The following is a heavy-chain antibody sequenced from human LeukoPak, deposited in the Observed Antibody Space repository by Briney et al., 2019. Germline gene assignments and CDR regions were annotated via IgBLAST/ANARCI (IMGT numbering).Heavy chain of an antibody. CDR2: IYYSGST. CDR1: GGSISSYY. J-gene: IGHJ4*02. V-gene: IGHV4-59*01. D-gene: IGHD3-22*01. Sequence: SETLSLTCTGSGGSISSYYWSWIRQPPGKELEWIGYIYYSGSTNYNPSLKSRVTISVDTSKNQFSLTLSSVTAADTAVYYCVRAPYYYDSSGFPRYYFDYWGQGTLVTVSS. CDR3: VRAPYYYDSSGFPRYYFDY.